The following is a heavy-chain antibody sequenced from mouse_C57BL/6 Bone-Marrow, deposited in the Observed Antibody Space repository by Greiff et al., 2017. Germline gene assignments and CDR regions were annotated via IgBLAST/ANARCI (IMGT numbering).Heavy chain of an antibody. CDR1: GYTFTSYW. CDR2: IYPGSGST. D-gene: IGHD2-5*01. CDR3: ARAYYSNYWYFDV. Sequence: QVQLQQPGAELVKPGASVKMSCKASGYTFTSYWITWVKQRPGQGLEWIGGIYPGSGSTNYNEKFKSKATLTVDTSSSPAYMQLSSLTSEDSAVDYCARAYYSNYWYFDVWGTGTTVTVSS. V-gene: IGHV1-55*01. J-gene: IGHJ1*03.